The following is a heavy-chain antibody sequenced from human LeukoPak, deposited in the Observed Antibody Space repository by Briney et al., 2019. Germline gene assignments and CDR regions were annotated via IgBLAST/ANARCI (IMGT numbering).Heavy chain of an antibody. CDR3: ARDSGTLRYFDWLPSSFDY. CDR2: INPNSGGT. CDR1: GYTFTGYY. Sequence: ASVKLSCKASGYTFTGYYMHWVRQAPGQGLEWMGWINPNSGGTNYAQKFQGRVTMTRDTSISTAYMELSRLRSDDTAVYYCARDSGTLRYFDWLPSSFDYWGQGILVTVSS. D-gene: IGHD3-9*01. V-gene: IGHV1-2*02. J-gene: IGHJ4*02.